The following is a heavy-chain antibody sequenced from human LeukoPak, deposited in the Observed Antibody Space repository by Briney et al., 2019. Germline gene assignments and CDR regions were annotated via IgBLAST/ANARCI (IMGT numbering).Heavy chain of an antibody. J-gene: IGHJ4*02. Sequence: GGSLRLSCAASGFTFSSHWMHLVRQAPGKGLVWVSRINSDGSSTRYADSVKGRFTISRDNAKNTLYLQMNSLRAEDTAVYYCARDSPGYGGYDFGWGQGTLVTVSS. CDR1: GFTFSSHW. V-gene: IGHV3-74*01. CDR2: INSDGSST. D-gene: IGHD5-12*01. CDR3: ARDSPGYGGYDFG.